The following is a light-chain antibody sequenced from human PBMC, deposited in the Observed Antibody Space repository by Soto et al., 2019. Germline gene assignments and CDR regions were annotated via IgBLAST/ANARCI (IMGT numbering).Light chain of an antibody. Sequence: EIVLTQSPGTLSLSPGERATLSCRASQSVSSSYLVWYQQKPGQAPRLLIYGASSRATGIPDTFSGSGAATDFTLTISRLEPEDFAVYYCQQYGSSPPITFGQGTRLEIK. CDR3: QQYGSSPPIT. CDR1: QSVSSSY. CDR2: GAS. V-gene: IGKV3-20*01. J-gene: IGKJ5*01.